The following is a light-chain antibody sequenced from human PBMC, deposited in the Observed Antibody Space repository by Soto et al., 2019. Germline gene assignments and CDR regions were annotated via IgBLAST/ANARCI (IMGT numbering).Light chain of an antibody. V-gene: IGLV2-14*01. CDR1: SSDIGAYNY. Sequence: QSALTQPASVSGSPGQSIAISCTGTSSDIGAYNYVSWYQQYPGKAPKLMIYDVSNRPSGVSDRCSGSKSGNTASLTISGLQAEDEAEYYCSSFTSSSTYVFGTATKLTVL. J-gene: IGLJ1*01. CDR2: DVS. CDR3: SSFTSSSTYV.